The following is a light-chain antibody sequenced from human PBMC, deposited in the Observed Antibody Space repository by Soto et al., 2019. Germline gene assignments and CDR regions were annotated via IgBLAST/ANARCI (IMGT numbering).Light chain of an antibody. CDR2: GAK. Sequence: DIPMTQSPPFLSASVGDRVTITCRASQAISNYLNWYQQRPGKAPNLLIFGAKTLQSGVPSRFSGSGYGTDFTLTITTLQPEDVGIYYCQQCHATPLTFGQGTRLDI. CDR3: QQCHATPLT. CDR1: QAISNY. J-gene: IGKJ5*01. V-gene: IGKV1-39*01.